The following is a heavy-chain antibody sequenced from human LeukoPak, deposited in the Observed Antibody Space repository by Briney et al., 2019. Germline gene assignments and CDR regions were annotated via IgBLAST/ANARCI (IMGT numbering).Heavy chain of an antibody. CDR2: FDPEDGET. CDR3: ARDSRGPDGDSD. V-gene: IGHV1-24*01. CDR1: GYTLTELS. D-gene: IGHD4-17*01. Sequence: ASVKVSCKVSGYTLTELSMHWVRQAPGKGLEWMGGFDPEDGETIYAQKFQGRVTMTEDTSTDTAYMELSSLRSEDTAVYYCARDSRGPDGDSDWGQGTLVTVSS. J-gene: IGHJ4*02.